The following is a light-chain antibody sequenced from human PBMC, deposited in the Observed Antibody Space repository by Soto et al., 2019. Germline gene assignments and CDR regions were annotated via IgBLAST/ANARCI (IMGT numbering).Light chain of an antibody. J-gene: IGLJ1*01. CDR1: SSDVGGYNY. CDR2: DVS. V-gene: IGLV2-14*01. CDR3: SSYTSSSTFS. Sequence: SALTQPASVSGSPGQSITISYTGTSSDVGGYNYVSWYQQHPGKAPKLMIYDVSNRPSGVSNRFSGSKSGNTASLTISGLQAEDEADYYCSSYTSSSTFSFGTGTKVTVL.